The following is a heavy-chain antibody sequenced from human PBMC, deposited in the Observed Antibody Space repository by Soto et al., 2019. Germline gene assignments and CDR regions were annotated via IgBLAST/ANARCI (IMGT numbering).Heavy chain of an antibody. D-gene: IGHD2-15*01. V-gene: IGHV2-5*02. Sequence: SGPTLVNPTQTLTLTCTFSGFSLSTNGVGVGWIRQPPGKALEWLALIYWDDDKRYSPSLKSRLTITKDTSKNQVVLTMTNMDLVDTATYYCEHRLSFFRGGSCYPGTFNYGGRGTRVTVSS. CDR3: EHRLSFFRGGSCYPGTFNY. CDR1: GFSLSTNGVG. CDR2: IYWDDDK. J-gene: IGHJ4*02.